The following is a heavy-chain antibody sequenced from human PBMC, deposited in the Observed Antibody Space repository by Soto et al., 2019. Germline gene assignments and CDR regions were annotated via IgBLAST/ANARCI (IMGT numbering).Heavy chain of an antibody. CDR2: IYYSGST. D-gene: IGHD5-12*01. Sequence: SETLSLTCTVSGGSISSYYWSWIRQPPGKGLEWIGYIYYSGSTNYNPSLKSRVTISVDTSKNQFSLKLSSVTAADTAVYYCARAVEMATTVDYWGQGTLVTVS. CDR3: ARAVEMATTVDY. CDR1: GGSISSYY. J-gene: IGHJ4*02. V-gene: IGHV4-59*01.